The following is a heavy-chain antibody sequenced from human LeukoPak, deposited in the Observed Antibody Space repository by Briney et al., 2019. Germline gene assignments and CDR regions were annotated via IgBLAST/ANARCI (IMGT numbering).Heavy chain of an antibody. CDR2: IIPIFGTA. CDR3: ASGRDLYYFDY. Sequence: SGKVACKASGGTFSSYAISWVRQAPGQGLEWVGGIIPIFGTAKYGQKVQDRVTITADESTSTAYMELSSMRSEDTAVYYCASGRDLYYFDYWGQGTLVTVSS. D-gene: IGHD5-24*01. V-gene: IGHV1-69*13. J-gene: IGHJ4*02. CDR1: GGTFSSYA.